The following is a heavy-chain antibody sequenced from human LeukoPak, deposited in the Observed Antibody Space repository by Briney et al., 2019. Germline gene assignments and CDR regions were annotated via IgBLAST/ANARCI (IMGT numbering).Heavy chain of an antibody. Sequence: ASVKVSCKASGYTFTSYDINWVRQAPGQGLEWMGWISAYNGNTNYAQKLQGRVTMTTDTSTSTAYMELRSLRSDDTAVYYCARAPRGLWWVGPGIVDYWGQGTLVTVSS. CDR3: ARAPRGLWWVGPGIVDY. V-gene: IGHV1-18*01. CDR1: GYTFTSYD. D-gene: IGHD4/OR15-4a*01. J-gene: IGHJ4*02. CDR2: ISAYNGNT.